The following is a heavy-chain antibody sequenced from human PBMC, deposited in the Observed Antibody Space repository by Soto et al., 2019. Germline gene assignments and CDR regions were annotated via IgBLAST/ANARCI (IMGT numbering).Heavy chain of an antibody. Sequence: SETLSLTCTVSGAPISSSYWSWIRQSPGKGLEWIGYVHYSGNTKYNPSLKSRGTISVDTSKNQFSLKLNSVTAADTAVYYCARGYYDSNGQSNTFDIWGQGTMVTVSS. D-gene: IGHD3-22*01. CDR3: ARGYYDSNGQSNTFDI. V-gene: IGHV4-59*01. CDR1: GAPISSSY. J-gene: IGHJ3*02. CDR2: VHYSGNT.